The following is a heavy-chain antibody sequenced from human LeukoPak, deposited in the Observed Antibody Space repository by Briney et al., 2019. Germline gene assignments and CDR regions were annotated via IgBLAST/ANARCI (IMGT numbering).Heavy chain of an antibody. CDR2: ISAYNGHT. CDR3: ARLPHRLVVATAMYWFDP. J-gene: IGHJ5*02. V-gene: IGHV1-18*01. Sequence: ASVKVSCKASGYIFTNYGLIWVRQAPGQGLEWMVWISAYNGHTKYAQKLQGRVTMTIDTSTTTASMELRSLRSDDTAVYYCARLPHRLVVATAMYWFDPWGQGTLVTVSS. D-gene: IGHD2-2*01. CDR1: GYIFTNYG.